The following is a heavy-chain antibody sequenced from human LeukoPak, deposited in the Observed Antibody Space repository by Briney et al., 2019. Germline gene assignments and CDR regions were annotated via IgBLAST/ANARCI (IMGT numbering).Heavy chain of an antibody. CDR2: IIPIFGTA. Sequence: GSSVKVSCKASGGTFISYAISWVRQAPGQGLEWMGGIIPIFGTANYAQKFQGRVTITADESTSTAYMELSSLRSEDTAVYYCARDPRKYYDSSGYHIDSFDIWGQGTMLTVSS. J-gene: IGHJ3*02. D-gene: IGHD3-22*01. CDR3: ARDPRKYYDSSGYHIDSFDI. V-gene: IGHV1-69*01. CDR1: GGTFISYA.